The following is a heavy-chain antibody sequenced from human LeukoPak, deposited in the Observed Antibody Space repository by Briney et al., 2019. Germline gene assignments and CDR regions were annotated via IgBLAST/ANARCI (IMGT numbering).Heavy chain of an antibody. D-gene: IGHD3-22*01. V-gene: IGHV4-4*07. CDR1: GGSISSYY. CDR3: ARGPKGYYDSSGYSYYFDY. J-gene: IGHJ4*02. Sequence: SETLSLTCTVSGGSISSYYWSWIRQPAGKGLEWIGRICTSGSTNYNPSLKSRVTMSVDTSKNQFSLKLSSVAAADTAVYYCARGPKGYYDSSGYSYYFDYWGQGTLVTVSS. CDR2: ICTSGST.